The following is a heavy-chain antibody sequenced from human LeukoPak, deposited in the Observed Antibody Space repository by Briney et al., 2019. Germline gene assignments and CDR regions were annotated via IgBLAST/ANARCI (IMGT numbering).Heavy chain of an antibody. CDR3: ARAYSSSLRYENDC. Sequence: PSETLSLTCTVSGGSISSSSYYLGWIRQPPGKGLEWIGSVHYSGITYYNPSLKSRVTISVDTSKNQFSLKLTSVSAADSAVYSCARAYSSSLRYENDCWGQGTLVTVSS. CDR1: GGSISSSSYY. V-gene: IGHV4-39*01. CDR2: VHYSGIT. D-gene: IGHD3-22*01. J-gene: IGHJ4*02.